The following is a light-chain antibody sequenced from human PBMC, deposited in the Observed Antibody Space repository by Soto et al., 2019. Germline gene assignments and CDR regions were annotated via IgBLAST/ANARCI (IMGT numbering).Light chain of an antibody. CDR3: LQYNIWPRP. CDR2: GAS. CDR1: QSVSSN. J-gene: IGKJ5*01. V-gene: IGKV3-15*01. Sequence: EIVMTQSPATLSVSPGERATLSCRASQSVSSNLAWYQQIPGQAPRLLIYGASTRATGIPASFSGSGSGTEFTLTITILQSEDFAVYYCLQYNIWPRPFGQGTRLEIK.